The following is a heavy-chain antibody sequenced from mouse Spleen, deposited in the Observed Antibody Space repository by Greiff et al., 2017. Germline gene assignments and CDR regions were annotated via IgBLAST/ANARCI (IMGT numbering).Heavy chain of an antibody. Sequence: EVQLQQSGTVLARPGASVKMSCKTSGYTFTSYWMHWVKQRPGQGLEWIGAIYPGNSDTSYNQKFKGKVKLTAVTSASTAYMELSSLTNEDSAVYYCTRGRLENFDYWGQGTTLTVSS. CDR2: IYPGNSDT. CDR1: GYTFTSYW. J-gene: IGHJ2*01. CDR3: TRGRLENFDY. V-gene: IGHV1-5*01.